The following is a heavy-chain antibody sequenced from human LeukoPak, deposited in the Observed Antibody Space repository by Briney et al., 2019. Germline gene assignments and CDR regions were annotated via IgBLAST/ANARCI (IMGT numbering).Heavy chain of an antibody. CDR1: GGSFSGYN. CDR3: AKSRSLGLQYFDT. Sequence: PSETLSLTCAVYGGSFSGYNWSWIRQPPGKGLEWIGEINHSGSTNYNPTLKSRVTMSIDTSKNQFSLKLSSVTAADTAVYYCAKSRSLGLQYFDTWGQGTLATVSS. D-gene: IGHD4-11*01. CDR2: INHSGST. V-gene: IGHV4-34*01. J-gene: IGHJ4*02.